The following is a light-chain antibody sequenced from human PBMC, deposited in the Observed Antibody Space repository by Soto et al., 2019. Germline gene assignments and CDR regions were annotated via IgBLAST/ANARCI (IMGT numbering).Light chain of an antibody. Sequence: VVLTQSPGTLSLSPGERATLSCRASQTVVGFLAWYQQKPGQAPRLLIYDASNRAAAIPARFSGSGSGTDYTLTISSLEPEDFAIYYCQQRASWPWTFGQGTKVEIK. CDR1: QTVVGF. CDR3: QQRASWPWT. CDR2: DAS. V-gene: IGKV3-11*01. J-gene: IGKJ1*01.